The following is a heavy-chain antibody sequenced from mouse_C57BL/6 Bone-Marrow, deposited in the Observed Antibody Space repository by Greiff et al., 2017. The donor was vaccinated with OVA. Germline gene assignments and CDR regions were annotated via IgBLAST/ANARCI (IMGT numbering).Heavy chain of an antibody. D-gene: IGHD1-1*01. V-gene: IGHV6-6*01. Sequence: EVKVEESGGGLVQPGGSMKLSCAASGFTFSDAWMDWVRQSPEKGLEWVAEIRNKANNHATYYAESVKGRFTISRDESKSSVYLQMNSLRAEDTGIYYCTHGISYFHYYFDYWGQGTTLTVSS. CDR1: GFTFSDAW. CDR3: THGISYFHYYFDY. J-gene: IGHJ2*01. CDR2: IRNKANNHAT.